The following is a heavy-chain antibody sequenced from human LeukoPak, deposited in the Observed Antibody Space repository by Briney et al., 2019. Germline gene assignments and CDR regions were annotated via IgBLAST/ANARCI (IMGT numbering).Heavy chain of an antibody. CDR3: ARDAFDI. V-gene: IGHV3-30*03. CDR2: ISSDGSIK. Sequence: GGSLRLSCEASGFTFSNHGMNWVRQAPGKGLEWVAVISSDGSIKYYIDSVKGRFSISRDNSKNTLYLQMNSLRAEGTAVYYCARDAFDIWGQGTMVTVSS. CDR1: GFTFSNHG. J-gene: IGHJ3*02.